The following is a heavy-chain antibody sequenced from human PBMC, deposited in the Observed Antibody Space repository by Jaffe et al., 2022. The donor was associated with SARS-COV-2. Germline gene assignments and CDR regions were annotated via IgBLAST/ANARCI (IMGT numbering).Heavy chain of an antibody. D-gene: IGHD6-19*01. J-gene: IGHJ4*02. CDR3: ARHSSGWAIFDY. CDR2: IYYSGST. V-gene: IGHV4-59*08. CDR1: GGSISSYY. Sequence: QVQLQESGPGLVKPSETLSLTCTVSGGSISSYYWSWIRQPPGKGLEWIGYIYYSGSTNYNPSLKSRVTISVDTSKNQFSLKLSSVTAADTAVYYCARHSSGWAIFDYWGQGTLVTVSS.